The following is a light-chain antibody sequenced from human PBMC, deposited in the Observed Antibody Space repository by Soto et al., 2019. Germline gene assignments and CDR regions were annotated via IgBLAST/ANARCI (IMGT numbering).Light chain of an antibody. Sequence: DIVLTQSPDSLAVSLGERATINCKSSQSVLFSSNNQNYLAWYQQKPGQPPTLLIYWTSTRGSGVPDRFSGSGSGTDFTLTISSLQAEDVAVYYCQQYYSTPPTFGQGTKVEIK. V-gene: IGKV4-1*01. J-gene: IGKJ1*01. CDR3: QQYYSTPPT. CDR2: WTS. CDR1: QSVLFSSNNQNY.